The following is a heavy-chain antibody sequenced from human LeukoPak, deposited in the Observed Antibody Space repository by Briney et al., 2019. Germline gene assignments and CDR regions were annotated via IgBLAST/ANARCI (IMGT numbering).Heavy chain of an antibody. Sequence: SETPSLTCAVSGYSISSGYYWGWIRQPPGKGLEWIGSIYHSWSTYYNPSLKSRVTISVDTSKNQFSLKLSSVTAADTAVYYCASPFFYDSSGYALDYWGQGTLVTVSS. D-gene: IGHD3-22*01. J-gene: IGHJ4*02. CDR2: IYHSWST. CDR1: GYSISSGYY. CDR3: ASPFFYDSSGYALDY. V-gene: IGHV4-38-2*01.